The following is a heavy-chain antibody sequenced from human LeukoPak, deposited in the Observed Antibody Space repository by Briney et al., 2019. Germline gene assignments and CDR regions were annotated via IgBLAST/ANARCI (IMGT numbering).Heavy chain of an antibody. J-gene: IGHJ4*02. CDR2: ISGSGGRT. V-gene: IGHV3-23*01. CDR3: AKEQNSKGYFDY. D-gene: IGHD4-23*01. CDR1: GFTFSNYA. Sequence: GGSLRLSCAASGFTFSNYAMSWVRQAPGKGLEWISAISGSGGRTYYPDSVRGRFTISRDNSKNTLSLQMNNLRAEDTAVHYCAKEQNSKGYFDYWGQGTLVTVSS.